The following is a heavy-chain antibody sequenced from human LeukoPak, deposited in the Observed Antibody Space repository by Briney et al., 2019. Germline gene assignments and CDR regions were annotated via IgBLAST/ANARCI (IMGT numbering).Heavy chain of an antibody. CDR1: GGTFSTYA. J-gene: IGHJ4*02. V-gene: IGHV1-69*04. D-gene: IGHD6-13*01. CDR3: ARVPQGSSWPYYFDY. CDR2: IVPILGTA. Sequence: SAKVSCKASGGTFSTYAISWVRQAPGQGLEWVGRIVPILGTANYAQNFQGRVTITADRSMTTAYMELSSLRSEDTAVYYCARVPQGSSWPYYFDYWGQGTLLTVSS.